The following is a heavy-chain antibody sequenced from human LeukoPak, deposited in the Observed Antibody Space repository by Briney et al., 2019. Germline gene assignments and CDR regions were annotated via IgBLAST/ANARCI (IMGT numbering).Heavy chain of an antibody. CDR2: IYYSGRT. CDR3: ASELVVVPAAITAGFDP. J-gene: IGHJ5*02. CDR1: GGSISSGDYY. Sequence: SETLSLTCTVSGGSISSGDYYWRWIRQPPGKGLEWIVYIYYSGRTYYNPSLKSRVTISVDTSKNQFSLKLSSVTAADTAVYYCASELVVVPAAITAGFDPWGQGTLVTVSS. V-gene: IGHV4-30-4*01. D-gene: IGHD2-2*01.